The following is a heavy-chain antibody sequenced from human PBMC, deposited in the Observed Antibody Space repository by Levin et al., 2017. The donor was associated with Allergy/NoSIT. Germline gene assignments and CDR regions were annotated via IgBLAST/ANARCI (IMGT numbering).Heavy chain of an antibody. V-gene: IGHV3-49*04. D-gene: IGHD3-22*01. Sequence: PGGSLRLSCTVSGFKFGDYAMSWVRQAPGKGLEWVGFIRNKEYGEKTEYAASVKGRFTVSRDDSKNTLYLRMNSLRAEDTAVYYCARNRVEYYDSRNHADAFDIWGQGTMVTVSS. J-gene: IGHJ3*02. CDR3: ARNRVEYYDSRNHADAFDI. CDR2: IRNKEYGEKT. CDR1: GFKFGDYA.